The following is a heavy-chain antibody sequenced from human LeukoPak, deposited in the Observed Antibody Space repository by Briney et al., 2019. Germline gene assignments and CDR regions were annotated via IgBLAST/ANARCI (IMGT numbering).Heavy chain of an antibody. D-gene: IGHD2-15*01. CDR2: ISWDGGST. Sequence: GGSLRLSCAASGFTFDDYTMHWVRHAPGKGLKWVSLISWDGGSTYYADSVKGRFTISRDNSKNSLYLQMNSLRTEDTALYYCAYCSGGSCYEFRFDPWGQGTLVTVSS. CDR1: GFTFDDYT. V-gene: IGHV3-43*01. CDR3: AYCSGGSCYEFRFDP. J-gene: IGHJ5*02.